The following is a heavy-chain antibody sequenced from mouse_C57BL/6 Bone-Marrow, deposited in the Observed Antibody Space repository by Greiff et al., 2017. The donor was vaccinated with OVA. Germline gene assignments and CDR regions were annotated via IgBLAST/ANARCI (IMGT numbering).Heavy chain of an antibody. J-gene: IGHJ2*01. D-gene: IGHD1-1*01. CDR3: TRKIITTVVVDY. CDR1: GYTFTDYE. V-gene: IGHV1-15*01. CDR2: IDPETGGT. Sequence: QVQLQQSGAELVRPGASVTLSCKASGYTFTDYEMHWVKQTPVHGLEWIGAIDPETGGTAYNQKLKGKAILTAEKSSSTAYMELRSLTSEDSAVYYCTRKIITTVVVDYWGQGTTLTVSS.